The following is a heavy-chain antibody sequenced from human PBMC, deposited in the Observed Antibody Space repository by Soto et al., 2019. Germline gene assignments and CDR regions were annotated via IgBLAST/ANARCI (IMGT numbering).Heavy chain of an antibody. Sequence: SETLSLTCDVYGGSFGGYYWRWIRQSPGKGLEWIGQIKHSGGTNYNPLLKSRVTISVDTPRNQFSLKLSSVTAADTAVYFCARTYYYRSGTYFAWFDPWGQGTLVTVS. CDR1: GGSFGGYY. D-gene: IGHD3-10*01. V-gene: IGHV4-34*01. CDR2: IKHSGGT. J-gene: IGHJ5*02. CDR3: ARTYYYRSGTYFAWFDP.